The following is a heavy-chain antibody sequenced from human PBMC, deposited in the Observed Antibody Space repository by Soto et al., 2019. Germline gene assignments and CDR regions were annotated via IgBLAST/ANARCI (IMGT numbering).Heavy chain of an antibody. Sequence: TVTGSVSGGGSARNRAAADWIRQSPSRGLEWLGRTYYRSKWYNDYAVSVTSRITINPDTSKNQFSLQLNSVTPADTAVYYSALQGPYGDSDFAYWRQGTPVPVSS. V-gene: IGHV6-1*01. CDR2: TYYRSKWYN. CDR3: ALQGPYGDSDFAY. CDR1: GGGSARNRAA. D-gene: IGHD4-17*01. J-gene: IGHJ4*02.